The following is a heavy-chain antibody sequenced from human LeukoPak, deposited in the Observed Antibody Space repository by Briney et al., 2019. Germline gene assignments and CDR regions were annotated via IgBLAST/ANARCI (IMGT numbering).Heavy chain of an antibody. CDR3: ARGRVSSSTWYSTYYYYFYMDV. CDR2: VDHTGST. V-gene: IGHV4-61*03. J-gene: IGHJ6*03. D-gene: IGHD1-1*01. Sequence: PSETLSLTCAVSGGSISSGAYSWTWIRQPPGKGLEWIGYVDHTGSTNFNPSLNGRVSISRDTTKNLFSLRLRSVTAADTAVYFCARGRVSSSTWYSTYYYYFYMDVWGKGTTVTVSS. CDR1: GGSISSGAYS.